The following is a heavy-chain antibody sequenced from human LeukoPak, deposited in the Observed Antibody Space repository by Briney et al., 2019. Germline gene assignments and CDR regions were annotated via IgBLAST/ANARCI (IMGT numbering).Heavy chain of an antibody. CDR2: IDHSAST. J-gene: IGHJ4*02. D-gene: IGHD2-21*02. V-gene: IGHV4-34*01. CDR1: GGSFSGYY. Sequence: SETLSLTCAVYGGSFSGYYWSWIRQPPGKGLEWIGDIDHSASTNYNPSLKSRVTISLDTSQIQFSLNLNSVTAADTAVYYCARGQGDRYSNYFDYRGQGTLVTVSS. CDR3: ARGQGDRYSNYFDY.